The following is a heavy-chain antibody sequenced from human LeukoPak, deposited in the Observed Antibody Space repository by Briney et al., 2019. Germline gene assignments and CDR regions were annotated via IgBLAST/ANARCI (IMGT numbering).Heavy chain of an antibody. CDR2: ISSSSSXI. CDR3: ARTYTPIVVVPAAMVYYYYYYGMDV. D-gene: IGHD2-2*01. V-gene: IGHV3-21*01. CDR1: GFTFSSYS. J-gene: IGHJ6*02. Sequence: PGGSLRLACAASGFTFSSYSMNWVRQAPGXWLEWVSSISSSSSXIYXADSVKGRFTISRDKATNSLYLQMNSLRAEDTAVYYCARTYTPIVVVPAAMVYYYYYYGMDVWGQGTTVTVSS.